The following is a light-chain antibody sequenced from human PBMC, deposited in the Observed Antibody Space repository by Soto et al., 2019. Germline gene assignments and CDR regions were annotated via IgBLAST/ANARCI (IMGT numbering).Light chain of an antibody. Sequence: DIQMTQSPSSLSASVGDIVTITCRVSQSISSYLNWSPQKPGKAPKLLLYAASSLQSGVPSRVSGSGSGTDLTLTISSLQPEEFAPYDCQQSYSTPRAFGQRTKGELK. CDR2: AAS. J-gene: IGKJ1*01. CDR3: QQSYSTPRA. CDR1: QSISSY. V-gene: IGKV1-39*01.